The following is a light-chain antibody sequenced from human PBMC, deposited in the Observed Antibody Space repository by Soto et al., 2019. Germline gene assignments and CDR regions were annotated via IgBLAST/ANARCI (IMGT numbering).Light chain of an antibody. CDR3: QQYGSSPPT. Sequence: EIVLTQSPGTLSLSPGERATLSCRASQSVSSSYLAWYQQKPGQAPRLLIYGASSRATGIPDSFSGSGSGTGLTLTISRLEPEDFAVYYCQQYGSSPPTFGQGTRLEIK. CDR2: GAS. J-gene: IGKJ5*01. CDR1: QSVSSSY. V-gene: IGKV3-20*01.